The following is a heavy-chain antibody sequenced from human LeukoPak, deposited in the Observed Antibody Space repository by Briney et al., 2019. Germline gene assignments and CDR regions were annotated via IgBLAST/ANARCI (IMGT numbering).Heavy chain of an antibody. CDR1: GFTFSNYA. V-gene: IGHV3-23*01. CDR2: IDSGRRT. Sequence: GGSLRLSCAASGFTFSNYAMKGVRQAPGKGLEWVSAIDSGRRTYYAASVKGRFTISRGNSKNTLYLQLNSLRAEDTAVYYCAKGPQGDWGQGALVTVSS. J-gene: IGHJ4*02. D-gene: IGHD3-16*01. CDR3: AKGPQGD.